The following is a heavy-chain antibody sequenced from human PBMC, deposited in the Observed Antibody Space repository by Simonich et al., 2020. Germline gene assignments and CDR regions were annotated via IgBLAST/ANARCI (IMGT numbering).Heavy chain of an antibody. D-gene: IGHD2-15*01. J-gene: IGHJ3*02. CDR3: AREGLLLDAFDI. CDR2: KSNYGSNK. Sequence: QVQLVESGGGVVQPGRSLRLSCAASGFTFSSYAMHWVRQAPGKGLEWGAVKSNYGSNKYYADSVKGRFTISRDNSKNTLYLQMNSLRAEDTAVYYCAREGLLLDAFDIWGQGTMVTVSS. CDR1: GFTFSSYA. V-gene: IGHV3-30*07.